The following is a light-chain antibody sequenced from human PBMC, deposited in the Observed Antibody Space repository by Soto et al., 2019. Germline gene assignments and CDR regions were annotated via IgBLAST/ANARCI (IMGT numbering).Light chain of an antibody. V-gene: IGLV2-14*01. CDR2: EVS. Sequence: QSVLTQPASVSGSPGQSITISCTGTSSDVGGYNYVSWYQQYPGKVPKVMIYEVSNRPSGVSNRFSGSKSGNTASLTISGVQAEDEADYYCSSYTGSTYGFGTGTKVTVL. J-gene: IGLJ1*01. CDR3: SSYTGSTYG. CDR1: SSDVGGYNY.